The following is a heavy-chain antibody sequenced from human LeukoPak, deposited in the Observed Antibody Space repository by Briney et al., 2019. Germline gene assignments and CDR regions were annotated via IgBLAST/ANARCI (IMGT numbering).Heavy chain of an antibody. J-gene: IGHJ4*02. CDR2: ISSSSSYI. CDR3: AREMGLNIVATFGY. Sequence: GGSLRLSCAASGFTFSSYSMDWVRQAPGKGLEWVSSISSSSSYIYYADSVKGRFTISRDNSKNTLYLQMNSLRAEDTAVYYCAREMGLNIVATFGYWGQGTLVTVSS. V-gene: IGHV3-21*01. D-gene: IGHD5-12*01. CDR1: GFTFSSYS.